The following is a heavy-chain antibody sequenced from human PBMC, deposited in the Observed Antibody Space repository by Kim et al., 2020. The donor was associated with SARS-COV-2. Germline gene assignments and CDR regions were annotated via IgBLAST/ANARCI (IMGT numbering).Heavy chain of an antibody. Sequence: GGSLRLSCAASGFTFSTYAMSWVRQAPGKGLEWVSGISGSGGSTYYADSGRGRFTISRDNSKNTLFLQMSSLTADDTAVYYCARTRSCSGTSCYVDFWG. CDR2: ISGSGGST. V-gene: IGHV3-23*01. D-gene: IGHD2-2*01. J-gene: IGHJ4*01. CDR1: GFTFSTYA. CDR3: ARTRSCSGTSCYVDF.